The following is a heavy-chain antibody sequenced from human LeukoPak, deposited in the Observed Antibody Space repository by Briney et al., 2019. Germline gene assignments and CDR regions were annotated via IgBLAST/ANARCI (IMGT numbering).Heavy chain of an antibody. CDR3: AKTAVAGKDGGRRNYFDY. D-gene: IGHD6-19*01. CDR1: GFTFSSYG. V-gene: IGHV3-33*06. Sequence: GGPLRLSCAASGFTFSSYGMHWVRQAPGKGLEGVPVIWYDGSNKYYADSVKGRFTISRDNSKNTLYLQMNSLRAEDTAVYYCAKTAVAGKDGGRRNYFDYWGQGALVTVSS. J-gene: IGHJ4*02. CDR2: IWYDGSNK.